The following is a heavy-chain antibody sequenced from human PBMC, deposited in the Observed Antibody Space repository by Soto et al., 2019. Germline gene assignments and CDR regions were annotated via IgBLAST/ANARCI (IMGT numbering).Heavy chain of an antibody. J-gene: IGHJ4*02. V-gene: IGHV4-59*08. CDR3: ARRGLVGATTFDY. CDR1: GGSISGYY. Sequence: SETLSLTCTVSGGSISGYYWSWIRQPPGKGLEWIGYIYYSGSTNYNPSLKSRVTISVDTSKNQFSLKLSSVTAADTAVYYCARRGLVGATTFDYWGQGTLVTVSS. D-gene: IGHD1-26*01. CDR2: IYYSGST.